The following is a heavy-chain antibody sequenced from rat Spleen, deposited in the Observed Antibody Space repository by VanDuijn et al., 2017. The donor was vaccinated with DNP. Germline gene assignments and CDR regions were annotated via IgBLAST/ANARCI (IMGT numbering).Heavy chain of an antibody. CDR2: INSADST. J-gene: IGHJ2*01. V-gene: IGHV3-3*01. D-gene: IGHD1-9*01. Sequence: EVQLQESGPGLVKPSQSLSLTCSVTFYSITSSYRWNWIRKFPGNKLEWMGYINSADSTYYNPSLKSRISITRDTSKNQFFLQVNSVTTEDTATYYCASGPYGYNYFDYWGQGVMVTVSS. CDR1: FYSITSSYR. CDR3: ASGPYGYNYFDY.